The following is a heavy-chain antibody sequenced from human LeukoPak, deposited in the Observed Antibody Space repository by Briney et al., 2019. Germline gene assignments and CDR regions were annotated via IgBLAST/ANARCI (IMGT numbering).Heavy chain of an antibody. CDR3: ARDATTAVGWVYMDV. CDR2: ISSSGSTK. J-gene: IGHJ6*03. D-gene: IGHD6-13*01. CDR1: GFTFRSYE. V-gene: IGHV3-48*03. Sequence: GRSLRLSCAPSGFTFRSYEMNWVRQAPGNGLEWLSHISSSGSTKYYANSVKGRFTISRDNAKNSVYLQMNSLTAEDTGLYYCARDATTAVGWVYMDVWGKGTTVTISS.